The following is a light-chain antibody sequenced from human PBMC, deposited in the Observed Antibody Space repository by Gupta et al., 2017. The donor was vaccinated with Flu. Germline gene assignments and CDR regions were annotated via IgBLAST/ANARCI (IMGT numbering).Light chain of an antibody. CDR2: DAS. CDR1: QNVNNY. V-gene: IGKV3-11*01. Sequence: SPATLSLSPGERATRSCRASQNVNNYVAWYQQKPGQAPRLLIYDASNRATGVPARFSGSGSGTYFTLTISSLDPEDFAVYYCQQRSNWFTFGGGTKVEIK. J-gene: IGKJ4*01. CDR3: QQRSNWFT.